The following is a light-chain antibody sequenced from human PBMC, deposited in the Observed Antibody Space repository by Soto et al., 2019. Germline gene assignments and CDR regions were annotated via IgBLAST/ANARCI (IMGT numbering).Light chain of an antibody. V-gene: IGKV3-11*01. CDR1: QSVTTY. CDR3: QQLSNWPPIT. Sequence: EIVLTQSPATLSLSPGERATLSCRASQSVTTYLAWYQQKPGQAPRPLIYDASSRATGIPARFSGSGSGTDFTLTISSLEPEDFAVYYCQQLSNWPPITFGQGTRLEIK. CDR2: DAS. J-gene: IGKJ5*01.